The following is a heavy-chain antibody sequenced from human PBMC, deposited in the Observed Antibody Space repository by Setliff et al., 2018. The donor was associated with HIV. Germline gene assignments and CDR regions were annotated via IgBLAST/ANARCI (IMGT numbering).Heavy chain of an antibody. CDR2: IYHSGNT. CDR3: APLDSGRDV. J-gene: IGHJ4*02. Sequence: SETLSLTCTVSGDSISSDFSWGWIRQPPGKGLEWIASIYHSGNTYYMPSLHSRVTISVDTSKIQFSLKLNSVTAADTGVYYCAPLDSGRDVWGQGTLVTVSS. V-gene: IGHV4-38-2*02. D-gene: IGHD6-19*01. CDR1: GDSISSDFS.